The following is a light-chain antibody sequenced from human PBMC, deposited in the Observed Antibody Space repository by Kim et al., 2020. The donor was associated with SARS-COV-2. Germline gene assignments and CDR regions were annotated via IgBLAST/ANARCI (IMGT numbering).Light chain of an antibody. CDR3: SSFALSNIV. V-gene: IGLV2-8*01. Sequence: TISCTGTSSDVCDNNYVSWYQLHPGTAPKLIIHEVNRRPSGVPDRFSGSKSGNTASLTVSGLQAEDEADYYCSSFALSNIVFGGGTQLTVL. CDR2: EVN. CDR1: SSDVCDNNY. J-gene: IGLJ3*02.